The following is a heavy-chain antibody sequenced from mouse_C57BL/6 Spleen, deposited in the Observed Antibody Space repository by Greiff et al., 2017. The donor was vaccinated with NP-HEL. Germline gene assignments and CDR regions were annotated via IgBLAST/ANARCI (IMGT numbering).Heavy chain of an antibody. V-gene: IGHV2-2*01. Sequence: VQLQESGPGLVQPSQSLSITCTVSGFSLTSYGVHWVRQSPGKGLEWLGVIWSGGSTDYNAAFISRLSISKDNSKSQVFFKMNSLQAYDTAIYYCASPLTTVVAPAYWGQGTLVTVSA. J-gene: IGHJ3*01. CDR1: GFSLTSYG. CDR2: IWSGGST. CDR3: ASPLTTVVAPAY. D-gene: IGHD1-1*01.